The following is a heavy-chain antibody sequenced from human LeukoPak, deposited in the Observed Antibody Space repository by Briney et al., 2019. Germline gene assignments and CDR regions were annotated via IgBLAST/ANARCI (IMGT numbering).Heavy chain of an antibody. V-gene: IGHV3-33*01. CDR3: ARDPGGGDFPFEY. CDR2: IWYDGSNK. Sequence: GGSLRLSCAASGFTFSSYGMHWVRQAPGKGLEWVAVIWYDGSNKYYADSVKGRFTISRDNSKNTLYLQMNSLRAEDTAVYYCARDPGGGDFPFEYWGQGTPVTVSS. CDR1: GFTFSSYG. J-gene: IGHJ4*02. D-gene: IGHD2-21*02.